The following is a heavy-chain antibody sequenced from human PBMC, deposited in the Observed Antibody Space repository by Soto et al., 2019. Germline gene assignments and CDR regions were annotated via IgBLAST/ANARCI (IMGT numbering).Heavy chain of an antibody. CDR3: ARGIATSRLGS. CDR2: IYYSGST. D-gene: IGHD2-2*01. J-gene: IGHJ5*01. CDR1: GGSISSGGYY. V-gene: IGHV4-31*11. Sequence: QVQLQESGSGLVKPSQTLSLTCAVSGGSISSGGYYWSWIRQHPGKGLEWIGYIYYSGSTYYNPSLKSRVTISVDRSKIQFSLKVSSLTAADTAVYYCARGIATSRLGSWGHGTLVTVSS.